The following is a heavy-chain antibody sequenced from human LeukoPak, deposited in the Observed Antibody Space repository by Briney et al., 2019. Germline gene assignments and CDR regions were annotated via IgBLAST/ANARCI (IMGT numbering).Heavy chain of an antibody. J-gene: IGHJ4*02. CDR2: INGDGSIT. CDR1: GVTISGYW. D-gene: IGHD1-1*01. V-gene: IGHV3-74*01. Sequence: PGGSLRPSCSASGVTISGYWMHWVRQAPGKGLVWVSRINGDGSITNYGDSVKGRFTISRDNAENTLYLQMNSLRDEDTAVYYCARGDNAFDSWGQGTLVTVSS. CDR3: ARGDNAFDS.